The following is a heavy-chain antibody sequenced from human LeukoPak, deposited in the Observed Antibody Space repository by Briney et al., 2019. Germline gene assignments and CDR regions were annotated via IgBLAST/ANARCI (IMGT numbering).Heavy chain of an antibody. CDR1: GYTFTGYY. J-gene: IGHJ4*02. D-gene: IGHD3-22*01. V-gene: IGHV1-2*02. CDR2: INPNSGGT. Sequence: GASVKVSCKASGYTFTGYYMHWVRQAPGQGLEWMGWINPNSGGTNYAQKFQGRVTMTRDTSISTAYMELSRPRSDDTAVYYCARSDSSGFKNDYWGQGTLVTVSS. CDR3: ARSDSSGFKNDY.